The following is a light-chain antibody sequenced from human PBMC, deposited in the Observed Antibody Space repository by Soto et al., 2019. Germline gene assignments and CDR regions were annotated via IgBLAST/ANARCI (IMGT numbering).Light chain of an antibody. CDR2: GAS. Sequence: EIVLTQSPGTLSLTPGERATLSCRASQSVSSSYLAWYQQKPGQAPRLLIYGASSRATGIPDRFSGSGSGTDFTLTISCLEPEDFAVYYCHQRKSWPRTFGQGTKVDIK. CDR1: QSVSSSY. J-gene: IGKJ1*01. CDR3: HQRKSWPRT. V-gene: IGKV3D-20*02.